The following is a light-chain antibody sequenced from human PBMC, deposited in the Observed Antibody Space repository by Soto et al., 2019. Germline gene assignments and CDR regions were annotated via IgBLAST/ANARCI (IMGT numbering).Light chain of an antibody. V-gene: IGKV3-15*01. CDR1: QSVSSN. CDR3: QQNNNWPRT. Sequence: EIVMTQSPDTLSVSPGERATLSCRASQSVSSNLAWYQQRPGQAPRLLIYGASTRASGIPTRFVGSGSGTAFTLTISSLQSEDFAVHYCQQNNNWPRTFGQGTKVDIK. J-gene: IGKJ1*01. CDR2: GAS.